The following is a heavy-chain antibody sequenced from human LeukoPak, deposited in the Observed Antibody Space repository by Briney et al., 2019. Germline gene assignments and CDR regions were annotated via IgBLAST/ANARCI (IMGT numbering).Heavy chain of an antibody. V-gene: IGHV3-11*04. Sequence: GGSLRLSCAASGFTFSDYYMSWIRQAPGKGLEWVSYISSSGSTIYYADSVKGRFTISRDNAKNSLYLQMNSLRAEDTAVYYCARGEIDVYYYDSSGYMFDYWGQGTLVTVSS. CDR1: GFTFSDYY. CDR2: ISSSGSTI. D-gene: IGHD3-22*01. J-gene: IGHJ4*02. CDR3: ARGEIDVYYYDSSGYMFDY.